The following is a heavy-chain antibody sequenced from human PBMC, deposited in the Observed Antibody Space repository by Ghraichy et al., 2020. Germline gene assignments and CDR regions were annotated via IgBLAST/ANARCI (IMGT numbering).Heavy chain of an antibody. CDR2: TYTGGTT. J-gene: IGHJ4*02. CDR3: AREGKYYLDH. Sequence: GGSLRLSCTVSGFTVSGNDMNWVRQAPGKGLEWVSVTYTGGTTYYTDSVRGRFTISRDTSTNTVYLQMNSLRAEDTGVYYCAREGKYYLDHWGQGTLVTVSS. CDR1: GFTVSGND. V-gene: IGHV3-66*01. D-gene: IGHD3-10*01.